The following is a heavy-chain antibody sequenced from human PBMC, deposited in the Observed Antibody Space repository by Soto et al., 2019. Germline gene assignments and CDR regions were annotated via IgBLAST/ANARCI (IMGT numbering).Heavy chain of an antibody. D-gene: IGHD2-15*01. CDR1: GGTFSSYA. CDR3: ARRPPCYCSGGSGYSRWFDP. V-gene: IGHV1-69*12. J-gene: IGHJ5*02. Sequence: QVQLVQSGAEVKKPGSSVKVSCKASGGTFSSYAISWVRQAPGQGLGWMGGIIPIFGTANYAQKFQGRITITADESTSTAYMELSSLRSEDSALYYSARRPPCYCSGGSGYSRWFDPWGQGTLVTVSA. CDR2: IIPIFGTA.